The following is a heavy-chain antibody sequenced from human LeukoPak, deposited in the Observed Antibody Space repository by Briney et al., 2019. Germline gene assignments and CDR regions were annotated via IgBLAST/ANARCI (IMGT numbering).Heavy chain of an antibody. J-gene: IGHJ4*02. CDR2: IWYDGSNK. CDR1: GFTFSSYG. Sequence: GGSLRLSCAASGFTFSSYGMHWVRQAPGKGLEWVAVIWYDGSNKYYADSVKGRFTISSDNSKNTLYLQMNSLRAEDTAVYYCATDLSTYYYGSGRNYFDYWGQGTLVAVSS. CDR3: ATDLSTYYYGSGRNYFDY. D-gene: IGHD3-10*01. V-gene: IGHV3-33*01.